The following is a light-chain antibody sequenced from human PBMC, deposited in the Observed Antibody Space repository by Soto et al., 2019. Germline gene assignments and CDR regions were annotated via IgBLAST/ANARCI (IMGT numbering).Light chain of an antibody. V-gene: IGLV1-40*01. CDR2: GNN. CDR3: QSSDSSLSGWV. CDR1: SSNIGAGYD. J-gene: IGLJ3*02. Sequence: QSVLTQPPSVSGAPGQRVTISCTGSSSNIGAGYDVHWYQQLPGTAPKLLIYGNNNRPSGVPDRFSGSKSATSDSLAITGVQAEDEADYYCQSSDSSLSGWVFGGGTKLTVL.